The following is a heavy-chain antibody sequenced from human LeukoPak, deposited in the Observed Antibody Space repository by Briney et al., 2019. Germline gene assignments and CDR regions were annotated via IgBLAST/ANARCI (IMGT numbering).Heavy chain of an antibody. Sequence: GGSLKLSCAASGFTFSGSTMHRVRQASGKGLEWVGRIRSKANNYATAYATSVKGRFTLSRDDSKNTAYLQMNSLKTEDTAVYYCIRGAASGSYYGFDVWGQGATVTASS. CDR3: IRGAASGSYYGFDV. D-gene: IGHD1-26*01. V-gene: IGHV3-73*01. CDR1: GFTFSGST. CDR2: IRSKANNYAT. J-gene: IGHJ6*02.